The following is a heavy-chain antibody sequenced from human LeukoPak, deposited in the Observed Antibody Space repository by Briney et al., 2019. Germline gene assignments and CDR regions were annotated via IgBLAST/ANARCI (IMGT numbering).Heavy chain of an antibody. J-gene: IGHJ4*02. CDR1: GGSISSGGYY. Sequence: SETLSLTCTVSGGSISSGGYYWSWIRQHPGKGLEWIGYIYYSGSTYYNPSLKSRVTISVDTSKNQFSLKLSSVTAADTAVYYCARALYQLPNIRYFDYWGQGTLVTVSS. V-gene: IGHV4-31*03. CDR2: IYYSGST. D-gene: IGHD2-2*01. CDR3: ARALYQLPNIRYFDY.